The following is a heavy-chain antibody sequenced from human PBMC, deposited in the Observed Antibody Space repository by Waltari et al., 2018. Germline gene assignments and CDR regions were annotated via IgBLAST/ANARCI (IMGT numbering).Heavy chain of an antibody. Sequence: QLQLQESGPGLVKPSETLSLTCTVSGGSIRSRSYLWAWVRQPPGQGLEWIGSISYSGSTYYSPSLKSRVTMSVDTSKNQFSLKLTSVTAADTAVYYCARHQQLPSLDFDYWGQGTLVTVSS. V-gene: IGHV4-39*01. CDR1: GGSIRSRSYL. CDR2: ISYSGST. J-gene: IGHJ4*02. CDR3: ARHQQLPSLDFDY. D-gene: IGHD6-13*01.